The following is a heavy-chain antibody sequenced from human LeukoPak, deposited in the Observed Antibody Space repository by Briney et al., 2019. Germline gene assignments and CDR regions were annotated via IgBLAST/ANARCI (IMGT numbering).Heavy chain of an antibody. CDR1: GYTFTDHT. CDR2: INPNIGTT. Sequence: ASVKVSCEASGYTFTDHTIHWVRQAPGQGLEWMGWINPNIGTTNYAKRFQDRLTVTRDTSINTAFMELSSLNPDDTAVFYCARRYDSRGPVTFDFWGQGTLVTVSS. J-gene: IGHJ3*01. V-gene: IGHV1-2*02. CDR3: ARRYDSRGPVTFDF. D-gene: IGHD3-22*01.